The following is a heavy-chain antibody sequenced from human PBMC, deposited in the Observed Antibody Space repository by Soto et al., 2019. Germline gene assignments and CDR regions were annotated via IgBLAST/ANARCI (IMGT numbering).Heavy chain of an antibody. CDR1: GYSFTNND. D-gene: IGHD3-16*01. Sequence: ASVKVSCKASGYSFTNNDVSWVRQATGQGLEWMGWMNPGSGDTGYAQKFQGRVTMTRDISIATAYMELSSLRSDDTAIYYCARMATFGSLNWFDPWGQGTLVTSPQ. CDR2: MNPGSGDT. V-gene: IGHV1-8*01. CDR3: ARMATFGSLNWFDP. J-gene: IGHJ5*02.